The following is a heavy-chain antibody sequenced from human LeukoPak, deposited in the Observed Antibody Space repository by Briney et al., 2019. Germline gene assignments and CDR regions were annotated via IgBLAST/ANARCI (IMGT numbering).Heavy chain of an antibody. J-gene: IGHJ3*02. D-gene: IGHD2-15*01. CDR2: TIPIFGST. CDR1: GGIFTTYA. Sequence: SVKVSCKAPGGIFTTYAINWVRQAPGQGLEWMGRTIPIFGSTNYAQKFQRRATITADKSTSTAYMELSSLRSEDTAMYYCARDSPIPNPDCTGGTCLPMGGPFDIWGQGTMVTVSS. CDR3: ARDSPIPNPDCTGGTCLPMGGPFDI. V-gene: IGHV1-69*06.